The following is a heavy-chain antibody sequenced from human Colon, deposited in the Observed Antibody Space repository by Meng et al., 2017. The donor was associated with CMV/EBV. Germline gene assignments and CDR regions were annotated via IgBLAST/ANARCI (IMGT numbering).Heavy chain of an antibody. D-gene: IGHD4-11*01. Sequence: GESLTISCAASGFGFSNYVMTWVRQGPGKGLEWVSTIISDGRTFYADSVKGRFTISRDNSKNTVYLQMNSLRDEDTALYYCAKDDYRYYHGMDVGGQGTTVTVSS. J-gene: IGHJ6*02. V-gene: IGHV3-23*01. CDR2: IISDGRT. CDR3: AKDDYRYYHGMDV. CDR1: GFGFSNYV.